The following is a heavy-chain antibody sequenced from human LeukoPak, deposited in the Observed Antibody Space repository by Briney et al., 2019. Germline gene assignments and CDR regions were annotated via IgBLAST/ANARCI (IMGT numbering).Heavy chain of an antibody. J-gene: IGHJ3*02. CDR3: ARPPRLSRGAFDI. Sequence: PSGTLSLTCAVSGGSISSSYWWSWVRQAPGKGLEWVSVIYSGGSTYYADSVKGRFTISRDNSKNTLYLQMNSLRAEDTAVYYCARPPRLSRGAFDIWGQGTMVTVPT. CDR1: GGSISSSY. D-gene: IGHD3-16*01. V-gene: IGHV3-53*01. CDR2: IYSGGST.